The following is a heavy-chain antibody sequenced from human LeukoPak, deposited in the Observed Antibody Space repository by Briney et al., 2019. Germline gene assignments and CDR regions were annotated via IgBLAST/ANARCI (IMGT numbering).Heavy chain of an antibody. CDR1: GYSFTSYW. Sequence: PGESLKISCKGSGYSFTSYWIGWVRQMPGKGLGWMGIIYPGDSDTRYSPSFQGQVTISADKSISTAYLQWSSLKASDTAMYYCARLPHYYDSSGFPDYWGQGTLVTVSS. V-gene: IGHV5-51*01. J-gene: IGHJ4*02. CDR2: IYPGDSDT. D-gene: IGHD3-22*01. CDR3: ARLPHYYDSSGFPDY.